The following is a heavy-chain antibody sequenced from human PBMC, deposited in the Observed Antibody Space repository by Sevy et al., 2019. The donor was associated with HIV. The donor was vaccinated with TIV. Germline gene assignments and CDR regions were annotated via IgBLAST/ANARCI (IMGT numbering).Heavy chain of an antibody. CDR3: SREGSEGSVAQPDALHI. CDR2: IRSKTYGGTT. Sequence: GGSLRLSCTASGFTFGEYAMSWFRQAPGKGLEWVGFIRSKTYGGTTEYAASVKGRLTISRDDSKSIAYLQMNSLKTEVTAMYYCSREGSEGSVAQPDALHIWGQGTMVTVSS. CDR1: GFTFGEYA. D-gene: IGHD6-19*01. J-gene: IGHJ3*02. V-gene: IGHV3-49*03.